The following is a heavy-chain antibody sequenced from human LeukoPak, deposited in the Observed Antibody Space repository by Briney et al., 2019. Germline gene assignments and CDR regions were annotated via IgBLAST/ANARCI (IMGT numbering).Heavy chain of an antibody. J-gene: IGHJ4*02. D-gene: IGHD3-22*01. Sequence: GGSLRLSCAASGFTFSSYAMSWVRQAPGKGLEWVSGISGSGGSTYYADSVKGRFTMSRDNSKNTLYLQMNSLRAEDTAVYYCAKDRGFGPHYFDYWGQGILVTVSS. V-gene: IGHV3-23*01. CDR1: GFTFSSYA. CDR2: ISGSGGST. CDR3: AKDRGFGPHYFDY.